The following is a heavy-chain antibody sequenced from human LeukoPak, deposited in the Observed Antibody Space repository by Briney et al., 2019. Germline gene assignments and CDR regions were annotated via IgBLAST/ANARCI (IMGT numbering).Heavy chain of an antibody. CDR1: GGSINGYY. J-gene: IGHJ4*02. V-gene: IGHV4-59*08. CDR3: ARHGSWSSGQYYFDY. D-gene: IGHD2-15*01. Sequence: PSETLSLTCTVSGGSINGYYWSWIRQPPGKGLEWIAYVYYTGNTNYNPSLTGRVTISVDTSKSQFSLRLNSLTAADTAVHYCARHGSWSSGQYYFDYWGQGILVTVSS. CDR2: VYYTGNT.